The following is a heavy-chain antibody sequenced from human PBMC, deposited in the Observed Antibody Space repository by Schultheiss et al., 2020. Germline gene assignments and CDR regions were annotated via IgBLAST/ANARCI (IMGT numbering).Heavy chain of an antibody. D-gene: IGHD3-10*01. CDR2: IYTSGST. Sequence: SETLSLTCTVSGGSISGYSWSWIRQPAGKGLEWIGRIYTSGSTNYNPSLKSRVTMSVDTSKNQFSLKLSSVTAADTAVYYCARDRSYGSGSAPDFWGQGTLVTVSS. CDR1: GGSISGYS. CDR3: ARDRSYGSGSAPDF. J-gene: IGHJ4*02. V-gene: IGHV4-4*07.